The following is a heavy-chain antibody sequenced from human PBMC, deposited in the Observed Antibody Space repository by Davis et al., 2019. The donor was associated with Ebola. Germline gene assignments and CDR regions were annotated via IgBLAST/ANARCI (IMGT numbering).Heavy chain of an antibody. Sequence: GGSLRLSCAASGFTFSGSAMHWVRQASGKGLEWVSSISSSSSYIYYADSVKGRFTISRDNAKNSLYLQMNSLRAEDTAVYYCARGIVVVVAATRGSWFDPWGQGTLVTVSS. V-gene: IGHV3-21*01. J-gene: IGHJ5*02. CDR3: ARGIVVVVAATRGSWFDP. CDR2: ISSSSSYI. D-gene: IGHD2-15*01. CDR1: GFTFSGSA.